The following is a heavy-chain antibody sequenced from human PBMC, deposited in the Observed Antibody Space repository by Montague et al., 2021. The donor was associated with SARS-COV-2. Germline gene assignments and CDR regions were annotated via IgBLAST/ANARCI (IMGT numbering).Heavy chain of an antibody. CDR2: ISYDGSNK. V-gene: IGHV3-30*04. Sequence: SLRLSCAASGFTFSSYAMHWVRQAPGKGLEWVAVISYDGSNKYYADSVKDRFTISRDNSKNTLYLQMNSLRAEDTAVYYCASTLGYCSGGSCYDPGNYYYYGMDVWGQGTTVTVSS. CDR1: GFTFSSYA. D-gene: IGHD2-15*01. CDR3: ASTLGYCSGGSCYDPGNYYYYGMDV. J-gene: IGHJ6*02.